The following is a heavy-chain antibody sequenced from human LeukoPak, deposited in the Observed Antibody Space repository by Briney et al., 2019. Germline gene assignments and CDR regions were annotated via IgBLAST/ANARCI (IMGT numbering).Heavy chain of an antibody. CDR3: ARDLRGSSGYFTPDY. D-gene: IGHD3-22*01. CDR2: INAGNGNT. Sequence: ASVKVSCKASGYTFTSYAMHWVRQAPGQRLEWMGWINAGNGNTKYSQKFQGRVTITRDTSASTAYMELSSLRSEDTAVYYCARDLRGSSGYFTPDYWGQGTLVTVSS. V-gene: IGHV1-3*01. CDR1: GYTFTSYA. J-gene: IGHJ4*02.